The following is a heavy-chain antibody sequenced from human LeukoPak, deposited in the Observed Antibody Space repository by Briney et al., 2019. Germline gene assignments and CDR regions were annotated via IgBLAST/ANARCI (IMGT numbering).Heavy chain of an antibody. J-gene: IGHJ5*02. V-gene: IGHV4-31*03. D-gene: IGHD2-2*02. CDR2: IYYSGST. CDR1: GGSISSGGYY. CDR3: ARSVGYCSSTSCYTSSNWFDP. Sequence: SETLSLTCTVSGGSISSGGYYWSWTRQHPGKGLEWIGYIYYSGSTYYNPSLKSRVTISVDTSKDQFSLKLSSVTAADTAVYYCARSVGYCSSTSCYTSSNWFDPWGQGTLVTVSS.